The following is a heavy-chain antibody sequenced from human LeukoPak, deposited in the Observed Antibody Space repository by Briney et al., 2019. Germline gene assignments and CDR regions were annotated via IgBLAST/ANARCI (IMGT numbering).Heavy chain of an antibody. CDR1: GYTFTGYY. CDR3: ARDIRFLEWLSLA. V-gene: IGHV1-2*02. D-gene: IGHD3-3*01. J-gene: IGHJ4*02. CDR2: INPNSGGT. Sequence: ASVKVCCKASGYTFTGYYMHWVRQAPGQGLEWMGWINPNSGGTNYAQKFQGRVTMTRDTSISTAYMELSRLRSDDTAVYYCARDIRFLEWLSLAWGQGTLVTVSS.